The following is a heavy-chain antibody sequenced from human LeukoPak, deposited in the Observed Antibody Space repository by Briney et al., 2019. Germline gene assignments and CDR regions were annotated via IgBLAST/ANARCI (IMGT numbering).Heavy chain of an antibody. Sequence: PGGSLRLSCAASGFTFSSYAMSWVRQAPGKGLEWVSAISGSGGSTYYADSVKGRFTISRDNSKNTLYLQMNSLRAEDTAVYYCAEDPEQYSSSSHFDYWGQGTLVTVSS. J-gene: IGHJ4*02. D-gene: IGHD6-6*01. V-gene: IGHV3-23*01. CDR2: ISGSGGST. CDR3: AEDPEQYSSSSHFDY. CDR1: GFTFSSYA.